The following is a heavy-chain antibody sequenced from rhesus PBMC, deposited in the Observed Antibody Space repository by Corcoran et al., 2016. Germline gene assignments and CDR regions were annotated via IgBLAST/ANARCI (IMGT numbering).Heavy chain of an antibody. CDR3: ARWGISGTTDYFDN. D-gene: IGHD1-26*01. V-gene: IGHV4-127*01. J-gene: IGHJ4*01. Sequence: QVQLQESGPGLVKPSETLSLTCAASGYSISRGYGWSWIRPPPGKGLEWIGYSGGSSGSTNYNPSLKSRVTTSKDTSKNQFSLKRSSVTAADTAVYYCARWGISGTTDYFDNWGQGVLVTVSS. CDR2: SGGSSGST. CDR1: GYSISRGYG.